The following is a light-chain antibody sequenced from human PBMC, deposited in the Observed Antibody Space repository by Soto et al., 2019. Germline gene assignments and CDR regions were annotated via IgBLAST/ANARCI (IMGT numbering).Light chain of an antibody. CDR1: SSDVGGYNY. CDR3: SSYTSSSRDV. V-gene: IGLV2-14*01. Sequence: QSALTQPASVSGSPGQSITISCTGTSSDVGGYNYVSWYQQHPGKAPKLMIYDVSNRPSGVSNRISGSKSGNTASLTISGLQAEDEADYYCSSYTSSSRDVFGTGTKLTVL. J-gene: IGLJ1*01. CDR2: DVS.